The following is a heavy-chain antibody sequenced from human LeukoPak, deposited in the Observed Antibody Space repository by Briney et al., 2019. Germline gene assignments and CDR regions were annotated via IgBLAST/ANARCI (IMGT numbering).Heavy chain of an antibody. V-gene: IGHV3-49*03. CDR3: TKSRFYDYVWGGS. CDR1: GFTFSSYA. D-gene: IGHD3-16*01. CDR2: IRSKAYGGTT. Sequence: PGGSLRLSCAASGFTFSSYAMSWFRQAPGKGLEWVSLIRSKAYGGTTEYAASVEGRFTISRDDSKSIAYLQMNSLKTEDTAVYYCTKSRFYDYVWGGSWGQGTLVTVSS. J-gene: IGHJ5*02.